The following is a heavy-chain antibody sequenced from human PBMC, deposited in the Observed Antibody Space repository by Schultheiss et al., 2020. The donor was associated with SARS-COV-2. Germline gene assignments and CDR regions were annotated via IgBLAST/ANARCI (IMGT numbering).Heavy chain of an antibody. CDR3: AKYRTVIPYFDY. CDR1: GFTFSSYS. CDR2: ISTSSSTI. V-gene: IGHV3-48*01. J-gene: IGHJ4*02. D-gene: IGHD3-22*01. Sequence: GGSLRLSCAASGFTFSSYSMNWVRQAPGKGLQWVSYISTSSSTIYYADSVKGRFTVSRDNAKNSLYLQMNSLRAEDTAVYYCAKYRTVIPYFDYWGQGTLVTVSS.